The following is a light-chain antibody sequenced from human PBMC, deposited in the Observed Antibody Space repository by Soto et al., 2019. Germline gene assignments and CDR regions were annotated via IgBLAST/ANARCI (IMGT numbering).Light chain of an antibody. CDR2: AAS. CDR3: QHYNSYSEA. J-gene: IGKJ1*01. Sequence: LTQSPSFLSASVGDRVTITCRASQGINRFLAWYQQKPGKAPKLLIYAASTLQSGVPSRFSGSGSGTEFTLTISSLQPDDFATYYCQHYNSYSEALGQGTKVDIK. V-gene: IGKV1-9*01. CDR1: QGINRF.